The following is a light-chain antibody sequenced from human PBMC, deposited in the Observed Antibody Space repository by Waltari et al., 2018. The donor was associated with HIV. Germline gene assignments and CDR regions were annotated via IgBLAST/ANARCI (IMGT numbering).Light chain of an antibody. CDR1: SSNSGSNA. V-gene: IGLV1-44*01. Sequence: QSVLTQPPSAFGSPGQRLTISCSGSSSNSGSNAVNWYQHFPGTAPTPPIFGNDQRPSGVPARISGSKSGTSASLAISGLRSEDEGEYYCASWDDSLQAVVFGGGTKVTV. J-gene: IGLJ2*01. CDR3: ASWDDSLQAVV. CDR2: GND.